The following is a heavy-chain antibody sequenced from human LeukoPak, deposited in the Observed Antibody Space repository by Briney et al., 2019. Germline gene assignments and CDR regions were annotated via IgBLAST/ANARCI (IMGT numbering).Heavy chain of an antibody. CDR1: GGSFSGEC. CDR2: INHSGST. J-gene: IGHJ4*02. CDR3: ATFPCSSTSCYIDY. D-gene: IGHD2-2*02. Sequence: GTLCLTCIHFGGSFSGECRRCSSQRPGKGLERNGEINHSGSTNYNPSLKSRVTISVDTSKNQFSLKLSSVTAADTAAYYCATFPCSSTSCYIDYWGQGTLVTVSS. V-gene: IGHV4-34*01.